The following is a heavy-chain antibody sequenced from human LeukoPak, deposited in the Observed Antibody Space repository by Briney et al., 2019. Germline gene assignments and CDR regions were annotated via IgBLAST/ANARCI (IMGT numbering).Heavy chain of an antibody. D-gene: IGHD2-2*01. CDR3: AKGDLVVPAAIPDY. V-gene: IGHV3-23*01. CDR1: GFTFSSYA. Sequence: GGSLRLSCAASGFTFSSYAMSWVRQAPGKGLEWVSAISGSGGSTYYADSVKGRFTISRDNSKNTLYLQMNSLRAEDTAVYYCAKGDLVVPAAIPDYWRQGTLVTVSS. CDR2: ISGSGGST. J-gene: IGHJ4*02.